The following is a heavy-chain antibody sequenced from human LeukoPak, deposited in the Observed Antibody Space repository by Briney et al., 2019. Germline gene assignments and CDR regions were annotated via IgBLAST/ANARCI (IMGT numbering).Heavy chain of an antibody. CDR2: INPSGGST. V-gene: IGHV1-46*01. J-gene: IGHJ3*02. Sequence: ASVKVSCKASGYTFTSYYMHWVRQAPGQGLEWMGIINPSGGSTSYAQKFQGRVTMTRDTSTSTVYMELSSLRSEDTAVYYCARACNGGSCPHDAFDIWGQGTMVTVSS. D-gene: IGHD2-15*01. CDR1: GYTFTSYY. CDR3: ARACNGGSCPHDAFDI.